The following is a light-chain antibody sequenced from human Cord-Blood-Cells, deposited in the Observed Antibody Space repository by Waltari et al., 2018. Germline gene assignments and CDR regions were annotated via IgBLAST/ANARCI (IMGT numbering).Light chain of an antibody. V-gene: IGLV3-1*01. J-gene: IGLJ3*02. CDR2: QDS. CDR3: QAWDSSTAV. CDR1: KLGDKY. Sequence: SYELTQPPSVSVSPGQTASITCSGDKLGDKYACWYQQKPGQSPVLVIYQDSKRPSGTPERLSGANSGNTATLTISGTQAMDEADYYCQAWDSSTAVFGGGTKLTVL.